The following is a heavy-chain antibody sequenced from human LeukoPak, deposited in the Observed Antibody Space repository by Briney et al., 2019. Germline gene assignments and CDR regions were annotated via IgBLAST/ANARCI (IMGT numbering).Heavy chain of an antibody. D-gene: IGHD3-16*01. CDR3: ARDENVGGSYARSNY. J-gene: IGHJ4*02. CDR2: IKQDRSEK. V-gene: IGHV3-7*03. Sequence: GSLRLSCVASGFTLSSHWMSWVRQAPGKGPGWVANIKQDRSEKYYVDSVKGRFTIARDNAKNTLYLQMNSLRAEDTAVYYCARDENVGGSYARSNYWGQGTLVTVSS. CDR1: GFTLSSHW.